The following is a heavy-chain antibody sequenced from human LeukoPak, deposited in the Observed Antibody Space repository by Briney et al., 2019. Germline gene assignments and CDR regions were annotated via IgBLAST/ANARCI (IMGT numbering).Heavy chain of an antibody. V-gene: IGHV3-7*01. CDR2: IKNDGSEE. CDR1: GFTFSRYW. J-gene: IGHJ4*02. D-gene: IGHD3-10*01. CDR3: ARAIRGSAVDTGDR. Sequence: GSPRLSCAASGFTFSRYWMRWVRQAPGKGLEGVANIKNDGSEEYYVDSVKGRFTISRDNARNSLFLQMNSLTVEDTAVYYCARAIRGSAVDTGDRWGQGTLVTVSS.